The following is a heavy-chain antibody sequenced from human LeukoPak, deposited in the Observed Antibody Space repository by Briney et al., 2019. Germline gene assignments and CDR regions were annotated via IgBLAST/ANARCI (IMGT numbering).Heavy chain of an antibody. CDR1: GFAFTTYG. D-gene: IGHD4-11*01. J-gene: IGHJ6*02. V-gene: IGHV3-30*18. CDR3: AKPTVTTGYYYGIDV. CDR2: ISYVRINK. Sequence: GGSLRLSCAASGFAFTTYGMHWVGQAPGKGLEWGAVISYVRINKYNADSAKGRFTISRDNSKNTLYLQMNSLRAEDTAVYYCAKPTVTTGYYYGIDVWGQETTVTVSS.